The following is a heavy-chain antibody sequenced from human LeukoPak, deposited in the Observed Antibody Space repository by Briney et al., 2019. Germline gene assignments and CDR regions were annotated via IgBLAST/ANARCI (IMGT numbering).Heavy chain of an antibody. J-gene: IGHJ4*02. Sequence: SETLSLTCTVSGGSISSYYWSWIRQPPGKGLEWIGYIYYSGSTNYNPSLKRRVTISVDTSKNQFSLKLSSVTAADTAVYYCARHEGDMYLDYWGQGTLVTVSS. CDR1: GGSISSYY. CDR3: ARHEGDMYLDY. CDR2: IYYSGST. D-gene: IGHD2-21*01. V-gene: IGHV4-59*08.